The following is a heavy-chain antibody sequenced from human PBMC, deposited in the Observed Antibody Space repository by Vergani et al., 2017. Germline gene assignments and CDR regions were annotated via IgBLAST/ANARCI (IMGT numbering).Heavy chain of an antibody. J-gene: IGHJ4*02. D-gene: IGHD3-3*01. Sequence: EVQLLESGGGLVQPGGSLRLSCAASGFTFSSYAMSWVRQAPGKGLEWVSAISGSGGSTYYADSVKGRFTISRDNSKNTLYLQMNSLRAEDTAVYYCAKLAPRYYDFWSGYYRWAPWLDYWGQGTLVTVSS. CDR2: ISGSGGST. CDR3: AKLAPRYYDFWSGYYRWAPWLDY. CDR1: GFTFSSYA. V-gene: IGHV3-23*01.